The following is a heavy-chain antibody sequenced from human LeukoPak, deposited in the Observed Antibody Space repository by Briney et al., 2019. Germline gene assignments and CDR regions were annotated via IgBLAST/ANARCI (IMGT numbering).Heavy chain of an antibody. CDR2: IIPIFGTA. Sequence: SVKVSCKASGGTFSSYAISWVRQAPGRGLEWMGGIIPIFGTANYAQKFQGRVTITADKSTSTAYMELSSLRSEDTAVYYCASSRVRFFNRIAVAVGFDYWGQGTLVTVSS. V-gene: IGHV1-69*06. CDR3: ASSRVRFFNRIAVAVGFDY. D-gene: IGHD6-19*01. CDR1: GGTFSSYA. J-gene: IGHJ4*02.